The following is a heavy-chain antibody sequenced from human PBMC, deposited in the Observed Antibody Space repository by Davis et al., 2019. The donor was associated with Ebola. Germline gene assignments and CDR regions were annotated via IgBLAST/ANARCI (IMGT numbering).Heavy chain of an antibody. V-gene: IGHV4-34*01. Sequence: SETLSLTCAVYGGSFSGYYWSWIRQPPGKGLEWIGEINHSGSTNYNPSLKSRVTISVDTSKNQCSLKLSSVTAADTAVYYCASSSYDFWSGYYRYWGQGTLVTVSS. J-gene: IGHJ4*02. CDR1: GGSFSGYY. CDR3: ASSSYDFWSGYYRY. D-gene: IGHD3-3*01. CDR2: INHSGST.